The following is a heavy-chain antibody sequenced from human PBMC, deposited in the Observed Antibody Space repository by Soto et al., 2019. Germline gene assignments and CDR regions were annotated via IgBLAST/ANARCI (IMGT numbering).Heavy chain of an antibody. CDR1: GGSISSYA. Sequence: CKESGGSISSYASSWVQQEKGQGLEWMGGIIPIFGTANYAQKFQGRVTITADESTSTAYMELSSLRSEDTAVYYCSRDCSSTSCYGTYGMAVRGQGTTV. V-gene: IGHV1-69*01. J-gene: IGHJ6*02. D-gene: IGHD2-2*01. CDR3: SRDCSSTSCYGTYGMAV. CDR2: IIPIFGTA.